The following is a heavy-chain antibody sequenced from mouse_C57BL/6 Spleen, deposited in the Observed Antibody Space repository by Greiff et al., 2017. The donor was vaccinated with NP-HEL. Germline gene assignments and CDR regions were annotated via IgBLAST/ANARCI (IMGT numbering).Heavy chain of an antibody. J-gene: IGHJ4*01. Sequence: EVQLQQSGAELVRPGASVKLSCTASGFNIKDDYMHWVKQRPEQGLEWIGWIDPENGDTEYASKFQGKATITADTSSNTAYLQLSSLTSEDTAVYYCYYYGSSPYYYAMDYWGQGTSVTVSS. V-gene: IGHV14-4*01. CDR3: YYYGSSPYYYAMDY. CDR2: IDPENGDT. D-gene: IGHD1-1*01. CDR1: GFNIKDDY.